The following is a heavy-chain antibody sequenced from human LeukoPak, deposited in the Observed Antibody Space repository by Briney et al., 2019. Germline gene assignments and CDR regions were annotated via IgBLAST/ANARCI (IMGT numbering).Heavy chain of an antibody. CDR2: INPNSGDT. D-gene: IGHD1-26*01. J-gene: IGHJ4*02. Sequence: ASVKVSCKASGYTFTDYYMQWVRQAPGQGLEWMGWINPNSGDTKSAQQFQGRVTMTWDTSISTAYMEVSRLRSDYTAVYYCARVGSTTSGTSIRWNYWGQGTLVIVSS. CDR3: ARVGSTTSGTSIRWNY. V-gene: IGHV1-2*02. CDR1: GYTFTDYY.